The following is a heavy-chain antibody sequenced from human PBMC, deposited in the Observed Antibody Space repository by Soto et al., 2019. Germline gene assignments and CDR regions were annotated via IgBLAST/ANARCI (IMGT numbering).Heavy chain of an antibody. CDR2: ISGSGGST. J-gene: IGHJ5*02. CDR3: AGLGTVTAHHLNWFDP. Sequence: GGSLRLSCAASGFTFSSYAMSWVRQAPGKGLEWVSAISGSGGSTYYADSVKGRFTISRDNSKNTLYLQMNSLRAEDTAVYYCAGLGTVTAHHLNWFDPWGQGTLVTVSS. D-gene: IGHD4-4*01. V-gene: IGHV3-23*01. CDR1: GFTFSSYA.